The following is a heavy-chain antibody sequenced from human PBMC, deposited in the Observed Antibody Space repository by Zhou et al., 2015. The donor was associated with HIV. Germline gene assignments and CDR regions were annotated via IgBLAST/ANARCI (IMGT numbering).Heavy chain of an antibody. CDR1: GYTFTSYD. J-gene: IGHJ5*02. D-gene: IGHD2-15*01. Sequence: QVQLVQSGAEVKKPGASVKVSCKASGYTFTSYDINWVRQATGQGLEWMGWMNPNSGNTGYAQKFQGRVTMTRNTSISTAYMELSSLRSEDTAVYYCARGSIVVVVAATVKFDPVGPGNPGHRLL. CDR3: ARGSIVVVVAATVKFDP. V-gene: IGHV1-8*01. CDR2: MNPNSGNT.